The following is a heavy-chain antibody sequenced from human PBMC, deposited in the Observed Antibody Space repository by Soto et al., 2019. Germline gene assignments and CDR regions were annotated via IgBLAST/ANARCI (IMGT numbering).Heavy chain of an antibody. V-gene: IGHV3-30-3*01. CDR2: ISYDGSNK. Sequence: GGSLRLSCAASGFTFSSYAMHWVRQAPGKGLEWVAVISYDGSNKYYADSVKGRFTISRDNSKNTLYLQMNSLRAEDTAVYYCARGGWEQQLVRAFDIWGQGTMVTVSS. D-gene: IGHD6-13*01. J-gene: IGHJ3*02. CDR3: ARGGWEQQLVRAFDI. CDR1: GFTFSSYA.